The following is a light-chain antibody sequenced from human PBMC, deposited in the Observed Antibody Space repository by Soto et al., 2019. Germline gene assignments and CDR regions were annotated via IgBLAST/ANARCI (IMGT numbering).Light chain of an antibody. V-gene: IGKV3-20*01. J-gene: IGKJ2*01. Sequence: EIVLTQSPGTLSLSPGERATLSCRASQSVSSSYLAWYQQKPGQAPRLLIYGASSRATGIPVRFSGSGSGTDFTLTIIRLEPEDFAVYYCQQYGNSPYTFGPGTKLEIK. CDR1: QSVSSSY. CDR3: QQYGNSPYT. CDR2: GAS.